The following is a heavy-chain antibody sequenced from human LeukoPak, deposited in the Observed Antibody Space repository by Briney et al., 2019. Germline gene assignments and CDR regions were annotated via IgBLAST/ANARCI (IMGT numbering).Heavy chain of an antibody. D-gene: IGHD6-13*01. V-gene: IGHV3-21*01. Sequence: GGSLRLSCAASGFTFSSYSMNWVRQAPGKGLEWVSSLSSSSSYIYYADSVKGRFTISRDNAKNSLYLQMNSRTAEDTAVYYCARDRSSSWYHAPDYPDYWGQGTLVTVSS. CDR1: GFTFSSYS. CDR2: LSSSSSYI. CDR3: ARDRSSSWYHAPDYPDY. J-gene: IGHJ4*02.